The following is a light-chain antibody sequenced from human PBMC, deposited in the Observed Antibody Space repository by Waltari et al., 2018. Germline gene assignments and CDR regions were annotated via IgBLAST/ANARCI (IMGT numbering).Light chain of an antibody. CDR2: RAG. CDR1: QNIDYS. V-gene: IGKV1-5*03. CDR3: QQYKNYPVT. Sequence: DIQMTQSPSTLSASVGDKVTITCRASQNIDYSLALFQQSPAKPPRVLIYRAGSLERGVPLRFSGSGSGTEFTLTITNLQPADFATYYCQQYKNYPVTFGQGTKLEIK. J-gene: IGKJ2*01.